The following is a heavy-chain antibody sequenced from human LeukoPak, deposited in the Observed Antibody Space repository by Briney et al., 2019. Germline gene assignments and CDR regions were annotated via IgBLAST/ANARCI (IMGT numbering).Heavy chain of an antibody. J-gene: IGHJ6*02. CDR2: ISSSSSTI. D-gene: IGHD3-3*01. Sequence: PGGSLRLSCAASGFTFSSYSMNWVRQAPGKGLEWVSYISSSSSTIYYADSVKGRFTISRDNAKNSLYLQMNSLRAEDTAVYYCARGGYYDFWSGYGMDVWGQGTMVTVSS. V-gene: IGHV3-48*01. CDR1: GFTFSSYS. CDR3: ARGGYYDFWSGYGMDV.